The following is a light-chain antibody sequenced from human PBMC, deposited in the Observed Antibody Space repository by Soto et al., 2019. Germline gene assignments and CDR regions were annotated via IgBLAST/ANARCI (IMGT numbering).Light chain of an antibody. CDR1: QSIATY. J-gene: IGKJ1*01. CDR3: QQSHSTPWT. V-gene: IGKV1-39*01. CDR2: VAS. Sequence: DRQMPPSPSSLSASVGDRVPINCRASQSIATYVTWYQLKPGKTPKLLIYVASTLQSGDPSRFSGSESGTDFTLTINSLQPEDFATYYCQQSHSTPWTFGQGTKVEI.